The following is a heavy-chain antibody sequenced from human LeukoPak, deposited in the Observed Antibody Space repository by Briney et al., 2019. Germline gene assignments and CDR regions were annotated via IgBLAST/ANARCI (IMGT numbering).Heavy chain of an antibody. D-gene: IGHD4-23*01. J-gene: IGHJ6*03. Sequence: PGGSLRLSCAASGFTFSSYWMSWVRQAPGKGLEWVANIKQDGSEKYYVDSVKGRFTISRDNAKNSLYLQMNSLRAEDTAVYYCARDRRWSTAYMDVWGKGTTVTVSS. V-gene: IGHV3-7*01. CDR1: GFTFSSYW. CDR3: ARDRRWSTAYMDV. CDR2: IKQDGSEK.